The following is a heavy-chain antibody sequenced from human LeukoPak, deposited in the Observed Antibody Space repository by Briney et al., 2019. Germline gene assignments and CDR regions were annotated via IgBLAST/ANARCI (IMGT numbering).Heavy chain of an antibody. D-gene: IGHD3-22*01. J-gene: IGHJ4*02. CDR3: AKASRDYYDSSGYFTANFDY. CDR2: ISGSGGST. Sequence: GGSLRLSCAASGFTFSSYAMSWVRQAPGKGLEWVSAISGSGGSTYYADSVKGRFTISRDNSKNTPYLQMNSLRAEDTAVYYCAKASRDYYDSSGYFTANFDYWGQGTLVTVSS. CDR1: GFTFSSYA. V-gene: IGHV3-23*01.